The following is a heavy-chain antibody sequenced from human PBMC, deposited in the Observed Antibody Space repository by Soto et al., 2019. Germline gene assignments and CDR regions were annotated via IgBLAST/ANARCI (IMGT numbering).Heavy chain of an antibody. CDR3: TRAGTSSSWNYFDY. D-gene: IGHD6-13*01. CDR1: GFSVGSNY. V-gene: IGHV3-53*02. CDR2: IHSGGNT. Sequence: EVQVVETGGGLIQPGGSLRLSCAASGFSVGSNYMSWVRQAPGKGLQWVSIIHSGGNTFYADSVRGRFTISRDDSKNTLFLQMNSLIAEDTAVYYCTRAGTSSSWNYFDYWGQGTLVTVSA. J-gene: IGHJ4*02.